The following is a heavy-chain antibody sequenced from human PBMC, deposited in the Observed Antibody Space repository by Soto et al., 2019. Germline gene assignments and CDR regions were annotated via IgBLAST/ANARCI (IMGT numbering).Heavy chain of an antibody. CDR3: ARGYDILTGPLDY. Sequence: PSETLSLTCAVYGGSFSGYYWSWIRQPPGKGLEWIGEINHSGSTNYNPSLKSRVTISVDTSKNQFSLNLYSVTAADTAVYYCARGYDILTGPLDYWGPGTLVTVSS. J-gene: IGHJ4*02. CDR1: GGSFSGYY. CDR2: INHSGST. V-gene: IGHV4-34*01. D-gene: IGHD3-9*01.